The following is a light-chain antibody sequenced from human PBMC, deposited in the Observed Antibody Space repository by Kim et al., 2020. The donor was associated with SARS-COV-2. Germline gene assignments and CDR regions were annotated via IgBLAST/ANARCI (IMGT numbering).Light chain of an antibody. CDR3: QQANFFPLT. CDR1: EGIGNW. V-gene: IGKV1-12*01. Sequence: AAVGEKITITCRASEGIGNWLAWYQQKPGKAPKLLISGVSTLQSWVPSRFSGSRSGTYFTLNITGLQTEDFATYYCQQANFFPLTFGGGTKVDIK. J-gene: IGKJ4*02. CDR2: GVS.